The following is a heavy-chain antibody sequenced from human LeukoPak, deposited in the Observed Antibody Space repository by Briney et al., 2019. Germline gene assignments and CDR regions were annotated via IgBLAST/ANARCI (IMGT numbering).Heavy chain of an antibody. CDR2: INHSGST. D-gene: IGHD1-26*01. CDR1: GGSFSGYY. Sequence: PSETLSLTCAVYGGSFSGYYWSWIRQPPGKGLEWIGEINHSGSTNYNPSLKSRVTISVDTSKNQFSLKLSSVTAADTAVYYCARIPRMGGIGYWGQGTLVTVSS. CDR3: ARIPRMGGIGY. J-gene: IGHJ4*02. V-gene: IGHV4-34*01.